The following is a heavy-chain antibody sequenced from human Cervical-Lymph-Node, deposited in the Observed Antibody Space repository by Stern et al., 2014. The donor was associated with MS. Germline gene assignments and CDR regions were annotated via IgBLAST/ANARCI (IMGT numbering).Heavy chain of an antibody. CDR3: AINYYGAGTYRAFDI. CDR1: GYRFVSYG. D-gene: IGHD3-10*01. CDR2: LSADTGDT. J-gene: IGHJ3*02. V-gene: IGHV1-18*01. Sequence: VQLVESGAELKKPGASVKVSCKASGYRFVSYGITWVRQAPGQGLEWLGCLSADTGDTDYARNLQGRVTMTTHTPTTTAYMELRSLRSDDTAVYYCAINYYGAGTYRAFDIWGQGTLVIVSA.